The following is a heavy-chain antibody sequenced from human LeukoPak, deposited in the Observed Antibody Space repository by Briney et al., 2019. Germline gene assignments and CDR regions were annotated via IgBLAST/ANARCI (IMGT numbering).Heavy chain of an antibody. D-gene: IGHD5-18*01. J-gene: IGHJ3*02. V-gene: IGHV1-69*13. CDR1: GGTFSSYA. CDR2: IIPIFGTA. CDR3: AREMWIQLWHPMRAFDI. Sequence: ASVKVSCKASGGTFSSYAISWVRQAPGQGLEWMGGIIPIFGTANYAQKFQGRVTITADESTSTAYMELSSLRSEDTAVYYCAREMWIQLWHPMRAFDIWGQGTMVTVSS.